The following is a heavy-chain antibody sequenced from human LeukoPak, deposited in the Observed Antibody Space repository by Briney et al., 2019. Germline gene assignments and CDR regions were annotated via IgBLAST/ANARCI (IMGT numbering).Heavy chain of an antibody. CDR3: ARGGDIVLMVYAIERAQVDY. Sequence: GASVKVSCKASGYSFTGYYMHWVRQAPGQGLEWMGWINPNTGGANYAQKFQGRVTMTRDTSISTAYVELSRLRSDDTAVYYCARGGDIVLMVYAIERAQVDYWGQGTLVTVSS. CDR2: INPNTGGA. V-gene: IGHV1-2*02. D-gene: IGHD2-8*01. CDR1: GYSFTGYY. J-gene: IGHJ4*02.